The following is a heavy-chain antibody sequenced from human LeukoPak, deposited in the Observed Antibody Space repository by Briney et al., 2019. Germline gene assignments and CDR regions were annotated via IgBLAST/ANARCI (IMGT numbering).Heavy chain of an antibody. V-gene: IGHV3-30*02. CDR3: ARLSSSWYGY. CDR1: GFTFSSYG. D-gene: IGHD6-13*01. Sequence: GGSLRLSCAASGFTFSSYGMHWVRQAPGKGLEWVAFIRYDGSNKYYADSVKGRFTISRDNSKNTLYLQMNSLRAEDTAVYYCARLSSSWYGYWGQGTLVTVSS. CDR2: IRYDGSNK. J-gene: IGHJ4*02.